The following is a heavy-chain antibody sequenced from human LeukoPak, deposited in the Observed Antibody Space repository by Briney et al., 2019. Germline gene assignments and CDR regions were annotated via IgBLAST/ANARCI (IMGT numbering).Heavy chain of an antibody. D-gene: IGHD2-21*01. CDR1: GFTFDDYA. Sequence: GGSLRLSCAASGFTFDDYAMHWVRQAPGKGLEWVSGISWNSGSIGYADSVKGRFTISRDNAKNSLYLQMNSPRAEDTAVYYCARDARFDCTYFDYWGQGTLVTVSS. CDR3: ARDARFDCTYFDY. J-gene: IGHJ4*02. CDR2: ISWNSGSI. V-gene: IGHV3-9*01.